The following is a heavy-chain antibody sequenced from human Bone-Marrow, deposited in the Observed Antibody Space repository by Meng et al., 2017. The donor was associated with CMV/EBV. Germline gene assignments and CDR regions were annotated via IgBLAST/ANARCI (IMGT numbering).Heavy chain of an antibody. CDR3: ARRGYSNDWYPFDY. D-gene: IGHD6-19*01. V-gene: IGHV1-8*03. CDR1: GYTFTSHD. J-gene: IGHJ4*02. CDR2: MNPYSGKT. Sequence: KAYGYTFTSHDINWVRQATGQGLEWIGWMNPYSGKTGYAEKFQGRVTITRNTSIRTAYLELSSLRSEDTAFYYCARRGYSNDWYPFDYWGQGTLVTVSS.